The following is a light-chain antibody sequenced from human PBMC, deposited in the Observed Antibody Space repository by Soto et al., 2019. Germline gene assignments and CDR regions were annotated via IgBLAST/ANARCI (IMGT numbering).Light chain of an antibody. CDR3: QQYGTSWT. CDR2: ATS. J-gene: IGKJ1*01. V-gene: IGKV3-20*01. Sequence: IVLTQSPGTLSLSPGEGATLSCRTSQSVSIRHLAWYQQRPGQAPRLLIYATSDRATGTPDRFSGSESGTDFTLTITNLEPEDFAVYYCQQYGTSWTFGQGTKVEI. CDR1: QSVSIRH.